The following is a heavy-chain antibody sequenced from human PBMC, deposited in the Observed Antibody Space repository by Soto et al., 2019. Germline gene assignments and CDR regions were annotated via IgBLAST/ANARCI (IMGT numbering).Heavy chain of an antibody. CDR1: GFTFSSYA. J-gene: IGHJ4*02. V-gene: IGHV3-30-3*01. CDR3: ARDPKDFGVVILGCPDY. D-gene: IGHD3-3*01. Sequence: QVQLVESGGGVVQPGRSLRLSCAASGFTFSSYAMHWVRQAPGKGLEWVAVISYDGSNKYYADSVKGRFTISRDNSKNTLYLQMNSLRAEDTAVYYCARDPKDFGVVILGCPDYWGQGTLVTVSS. CDR2: ISYDGSNK.